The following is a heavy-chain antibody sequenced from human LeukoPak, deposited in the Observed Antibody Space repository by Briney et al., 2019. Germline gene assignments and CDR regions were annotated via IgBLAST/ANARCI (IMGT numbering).Heavy chain of an antibody. CDR1: GYTFTSYD. CDR2: MNPNSGNT. Sequence: ASVKVSCKASGYTFTSYDINWVRQATGQGLEWMGWMNPNSGNTGYAQKFQGRVTMTEDTSTDTAYMELSSLRSEDTAVYYCATANPNDAFDIWGQGTMVTASS. CDR3: ATANPNDAFDI. J-gene: IGHJ3*02. V-gene: IGHV1-8*01.